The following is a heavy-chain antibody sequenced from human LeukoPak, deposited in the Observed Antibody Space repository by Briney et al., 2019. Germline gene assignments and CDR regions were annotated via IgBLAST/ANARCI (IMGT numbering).Heavy chain of an antibody. CDR3: ARVAQIKLRGYGDPYWYFDL. Sequence: SETLSLTCTVSGGSISSGGYYWSWIRQHPGKGLEWIGYIYYSGSTYYNPSLKSRVTISVDTSKNQFSLKLSSVTAADTAVYYCARVAQIKLRGYGDPYWYFDLWGRGTLVTVSS. J-gene: IGHJ2*01. V-gene: IGHV4-31*03. CDR1: GGSISSGGYY. D-gene: IGHD4-17*01. CDR2: IYYSGST.